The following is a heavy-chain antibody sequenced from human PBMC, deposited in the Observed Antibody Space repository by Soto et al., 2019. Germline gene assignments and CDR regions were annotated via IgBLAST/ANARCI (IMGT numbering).Heavy chain of an antibody. V-gene: IGHV4-59*08. D-gene: IGHD6-6*01. CDR2: IYYSGST. J-gene: IGHJ4*02. CDR1: GGSISSYY. Sequence: QVQLQESGPGLVKPSETLSLTCTVSGGSISSYYWSWIRQPPGKGLEWIGYIYYSGSTNYNPSLKSRVTISVYTSKNQCSLKLSAVTAADTAVYYCARRYGSCFDYWGQGTLVSVSS. CDR3: ARRYGSCFDY.